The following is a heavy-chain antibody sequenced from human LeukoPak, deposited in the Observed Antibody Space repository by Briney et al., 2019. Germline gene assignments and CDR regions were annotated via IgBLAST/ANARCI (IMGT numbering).Heavy chain of an antibody. Sequence: AGGSLRLSCAASGFTFSSYGMHWVRQAPGKGLEWVAVISYDGSNKYYADSVKGRFTISRDNSKNTLYLQMNSLRVEDTAVYYCARGRPHGNDYWGQGTLVTVSS. J-gene: IGHJ4*02. V-gene: IGHV3-30*03. CDR1: GFTFSSYG. CDR3: ARGRPHGNDY. D-gene: IGHD4-23*01. CDR2: ISYDGSNK.